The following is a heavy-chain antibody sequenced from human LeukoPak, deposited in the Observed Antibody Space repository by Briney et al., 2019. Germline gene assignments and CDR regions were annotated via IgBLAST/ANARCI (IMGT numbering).Heavy chain of an antibody. CDR3: AKDLGSTIFGVVTLDY. CDR2: ISGSGGST. D-gene: IGHD3-3*01. J-gene: IGHJ4*02. CDR1: GFTFSSYG. V-gene: IGHV3-23*01. Sequence: GGSLRLSYAASGFTFSSYGMHWVRQAPGKGLEWVSAISGSGGSTYYADSVKGRFTISRDNSKNTLYLQMNSLRAEDTAVYYCAKDLGSTIFGVVTLDYWGQGTLVTVSS.